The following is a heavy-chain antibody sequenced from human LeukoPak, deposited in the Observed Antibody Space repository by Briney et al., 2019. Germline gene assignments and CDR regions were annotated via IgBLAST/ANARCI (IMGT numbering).Heavy chain of an antibody. CDR1: GFTFSSYG. Sequence: GGSLRLSCAASGFTFSSYGMHWVRQAPGKGLEWVAFMRYDGSNKYYADSVKGRFTISRDNSKNTLYLQMNSLRAEDTAVYYCASARPALGDYWGQGTLVTVSS. V-gene: IGHV3-30*02. D-gene: IGHD6-6*01. CDR2: MRYDGSNK. CDR3: ASARPALGDY. J-gene: IGHJ4*02.